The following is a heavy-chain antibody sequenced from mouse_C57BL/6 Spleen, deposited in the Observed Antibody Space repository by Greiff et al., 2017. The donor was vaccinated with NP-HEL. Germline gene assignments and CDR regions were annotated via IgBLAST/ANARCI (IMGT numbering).Heavy chain of an antibody. CDR1: GFTFSSYT. Sequence: EVQGVESGGGLVKPGGSLKLSCAASGFTFSSYTMSWVRQTPEKRLEWVATISGGGGNTYYPDSVKGRFTISRDNAKNTLYLQMSSLRSEDTALYYCARREGGSSLYWYFDVWGTGTTVTVSS. J-gene: IGHJ1*03. CDR2: ISGGGGNT. D-gene: IGHD1-1*01. CDR3: ARREGGSSLYWYFDV. V-gene: IGHV5-9*01.